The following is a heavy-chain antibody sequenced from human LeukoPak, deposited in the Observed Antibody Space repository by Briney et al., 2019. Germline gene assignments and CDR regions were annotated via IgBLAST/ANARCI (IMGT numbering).Heavy chain of an antibody. D-gene: IGHD4-11*01. V-gene: IGHV3-21*01. J-gene: IGHJ4*02. CDR3: ASQNSPSDY. CDR1: RFTFGSYS. CDR2: ISSSSSYI. Sequence: GGSLRLSCAASRFTFGSYSMNWVRQAPGKGLEWVSSISSSSSYIYYADSVKGRFTISRDNAKNSLYLQMNSLRAEDTAVYYCASQNSPSDYWGQGTLVTVSS.